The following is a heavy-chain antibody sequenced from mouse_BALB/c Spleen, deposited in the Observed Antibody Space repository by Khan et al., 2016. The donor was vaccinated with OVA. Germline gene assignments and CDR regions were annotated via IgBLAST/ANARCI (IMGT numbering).Heavy chain of an antibody. J-gene: IGHJ3*01. Sequence: EVQLVESGGDLVKPGGSLRLSCAASGFTFSAYGMSWVRQTPDKRLEWVTTINSDGYYTYYPDTVKGRFTISRNNAETTLYIQMSSLKSEDTAIYYGASHLTGSCAYWGQGTLVTVSA. D-gene: IGHD4-1*01. CDR2: INSDGYYT. V-gene: IGHV5-6*01. CDR3: ASHLTGSCAY. CDR1: GFTFSAYG.